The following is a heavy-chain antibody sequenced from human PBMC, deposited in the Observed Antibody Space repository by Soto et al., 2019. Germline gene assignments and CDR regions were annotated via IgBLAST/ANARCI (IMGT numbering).Heavy chain of an antibody. Sequence: QVQLMESGGGVVQPGRSLRLSCAASGFTFRSYAIHWVRQAPGKGLEWVAIISYDGSSKFYTDSVKGRFTISRDNSNNTLYLQMNRLRSEDTAVYYCARDGRTGTTLPHGGLDQWGQGTLVTVSS. CDR3: ARDGRTGTTLPHGGLDQ. V-gene: IGHV3-30-3*01. D-gene: IGHD3-10*01. J-gene: IGHJ4*02. CDR2: ISYDGSSK. CDR1: GFTFRSYA.